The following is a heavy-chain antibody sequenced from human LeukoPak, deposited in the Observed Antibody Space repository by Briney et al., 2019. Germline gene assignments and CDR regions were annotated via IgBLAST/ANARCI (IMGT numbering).Heavy chain of an antibody. Sequence: GESLKISCKGSGGYSFTTYWIGWVRQMPGKGLEWMGIIYPGDSDTRYSPSFQGQVTISADKSISTAYLQWNNPKASDTAMYYCARGARPRMIDAFDIWGQGTMVTVSS. J-gene: IGHJ3*02. V-gene: IGHV5-51*01. CDR1: GGYSFTTYW. D-gene: IGHD2/OR15-2a*01. CDR2: IYPGDSDT. CDR3: ARGARPRMIDAFDI.